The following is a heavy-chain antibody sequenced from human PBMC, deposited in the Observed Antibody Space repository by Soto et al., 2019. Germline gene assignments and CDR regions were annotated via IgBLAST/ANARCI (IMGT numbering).Heavy chain of an antibody. CDR2: INPNSGGT. Sequence: QVQLVQSGAEVKKPGASVKVSCKASGYTFTGYYMHWGRQAPGQGPEWMGWINPNSGGTTYAQKFQGRVTVTRDTSISTAYMELSSLRSDDTAVYYCARGGSSSLDYWCQGTLVTVSS. CDR1: GYTFTGYY. D-gene: IGHD6-6*01. CDR3: ARGGSSSLDY. V-gene: IGHV1-2*02. J-gene: IGHJ4*02.